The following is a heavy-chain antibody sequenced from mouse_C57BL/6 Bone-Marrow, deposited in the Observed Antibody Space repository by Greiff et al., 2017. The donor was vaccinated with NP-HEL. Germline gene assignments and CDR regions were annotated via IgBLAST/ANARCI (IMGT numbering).Heavy chain of an antibody. CDR2: IYPRSGNT. CDR3: ARRVYGSSFPWDFGF. Sequence: QVQLQQSGAELARPGASVKLSCKASGYTFTSYGISWVKQRTGQGLEWIGEIYPRSGNTYYNEKFKGKATLTADKSSSTAYMELRNLTSEDSAVYFFARRVYGSSFPWDFGFWGQGTLVTVSS. CDR1: GYTFTSYG. J-gene: IGHJ1*01. D-gene: IGHD1-1*01. V-gene: IGHV1-81*01.